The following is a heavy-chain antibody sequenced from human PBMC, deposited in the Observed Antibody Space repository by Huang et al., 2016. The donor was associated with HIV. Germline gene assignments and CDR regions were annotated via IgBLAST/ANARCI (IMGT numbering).Heavy chain of an antibody. J-gene: IGHJ2*01. CDR3: ARVARGPNWYFDL. V-gene: IGHV4-59*11. CDR1: GGSISSHH. Sequence: QVQLQESGPGLVKPSETLSLTCTVSGGSISSHHYSWIRQPPGKGLEWIGIIYYSGSTNDIPSLKSRATRSLDTSKNHFSLRLRSVTAADTAVYYCARVARGPNWYFDLWGRGTLVTVSS. D-gene: IGHD2-15*01. CDR2: IYYSGST.